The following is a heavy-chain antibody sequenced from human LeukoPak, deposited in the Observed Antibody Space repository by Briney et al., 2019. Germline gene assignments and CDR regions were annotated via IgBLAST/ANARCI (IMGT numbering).Heavy chain of an antibody. D-gene: IGHD5-24*01. CDR3: ARGWHMDV. J-gene: IGHJ6*02. CDR2: INSSGSTI. V-gene: IGHV3-48*03. Sequence: PGVSLRLSCAASGFTFSSYDMTWVRQAPGKGLEWVSYINSSGSTIYYADSVKGRFTISRDNAKNSLYLQMNSLRAEDTAVYYCARGWHMDVWGQGTTVT. CDR1: GFTFSSYD.